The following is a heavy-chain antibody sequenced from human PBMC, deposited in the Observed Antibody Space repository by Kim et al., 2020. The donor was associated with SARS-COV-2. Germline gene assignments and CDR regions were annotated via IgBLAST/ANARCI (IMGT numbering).Heavy chain of an antibody. CDR2: INHSGST. V-gene: IGHV4-34*01. D-gene: IGHD6-19*01. Sequence: SETLSLTCAVYGGSFSGYYWSWIRQPPGKGLEWIGEINHSGSTNYNPSLKSRVTISVDTSKNQFSLKLSSVTAADTAVYYWAREGYSSGWYGVAYFDYWGQGTLVTVSS. J-gene: IGHJ4*02. CDR3: AREGYSSGWYGVAYFDY. CDR1: GGSFSGYY.